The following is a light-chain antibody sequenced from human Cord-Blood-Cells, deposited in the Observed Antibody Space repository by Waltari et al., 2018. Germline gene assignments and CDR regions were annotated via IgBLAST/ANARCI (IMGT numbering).Light chain of an antibody. CDR1: QGISSA. J-gene: IGKJ2*01. Sequence: AIQLTQSPSSRSASVGDRVTTTCRASQGISSALAWYQQKPGKAPKLLIYDASSWESGVPSRFSGSGSGTDFTLTISRLQPEDFATYYCQQFNSYPYTFGQGTKLEIK. CDR2: DAS. CDR3: QQFNSYPYT. V-gene: IGKV1-13*02.